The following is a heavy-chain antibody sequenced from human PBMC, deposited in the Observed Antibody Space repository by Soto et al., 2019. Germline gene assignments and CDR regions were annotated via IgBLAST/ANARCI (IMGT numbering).Heavy chain of an antibody. CDR1: GGSFSGYY. Sequence: SETLSLTCAVYGGSFSGYYWSWIRQPPGKGLEWIGEINHSGSTNYNPSLKSRVTISVDTSKNQFSLKLSSVTAADTAVYYCASSWSSYYYYGMDVWGQGTTVTVS. V-gene: IGHV4-34*01. CDR3: ASSWSSYYYYGMDV. CDR2: INHSGST. J-gene: IGHJ6*02. D-gene: IGHD6-13*01.